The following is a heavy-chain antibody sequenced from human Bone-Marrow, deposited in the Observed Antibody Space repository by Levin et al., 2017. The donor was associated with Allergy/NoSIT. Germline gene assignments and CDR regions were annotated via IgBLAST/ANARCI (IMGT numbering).Heavy chain of an antibody. CDR1: GFTFSSYA. V-gene: IGHV3-23*01. CDR3: AKALKIGWNDAPFES. Sequence: PGGSLRLSCAASGFTFSSYAMNWVRQAPGKGLEWVSGISGSGSTTYYAGSVRGRFTISRDSSTNTLFLQMDSLRADDTAVYYCAKALKIGWNDAPFESWGQGTLVTVSS. D-gene: IGHD1-1*01. J-gene: IGHJ4*02. CDR2: ISGSGSTT.